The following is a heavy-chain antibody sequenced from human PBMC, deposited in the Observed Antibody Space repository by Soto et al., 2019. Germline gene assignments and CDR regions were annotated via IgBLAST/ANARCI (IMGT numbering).Heavy chain of an antibody. V-gene: IGHV4-61*01. Sequence: QVQLQESGPGLVKPSETLSLTCSVSGGSVSTDNHYWNWIRQPPGKGLEWIGYVYHSGSPNYNPSLKSRVTTSVDTSKNQFSLKLSSVTAADTAVYYCARGFPFFFDSWGQGTLVTVSS. CDR1: GGSVSTDNHY. CDR2: VYHSGSP. J-gene: IGHJ5*01. CDR3: ARGFPFFFDS. D-gene: IGHD3-10*01.